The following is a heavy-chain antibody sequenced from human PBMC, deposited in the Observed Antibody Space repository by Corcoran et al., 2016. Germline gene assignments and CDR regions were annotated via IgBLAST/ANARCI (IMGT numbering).Heavy chain of an antibody. CDR2: IYSGGST. CDR1: GFTVSSNY. V-gene: IGHV3-53*01. Sequence: EVQLVESGGGLIQPGGSLRLSCAASGFTVSSNYMSWVRQAPGKGLEWVSVIYSGGSTYYADSVKGRFTISRDNSKNTLYLQMNSLRAEDTAVYYCARDGFIPKGGMDVWGQGTTVTDSS. J-gene: IGHJ6*02. D-gene: IGHD3-16*01. CDR3: ARDGFIPKGGMDV.